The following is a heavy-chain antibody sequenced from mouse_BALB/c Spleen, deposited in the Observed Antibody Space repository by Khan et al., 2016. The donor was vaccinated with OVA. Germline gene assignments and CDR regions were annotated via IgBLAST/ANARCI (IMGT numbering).Heavy chain of an antibody. J-gene: IGHJ3*01. CDR2: IAYSGST. V-gene: IGHV3-2*02. CDR3: ARYDYGTAWFAY. D-gene: IGHD1-2*01. Sequence: EVQLVESGPGLVKPSQSLSLTCTVTGYSITSDYAWNWIRQFPGNKLEWMGYIAYSGSTNYNPSLKSRISFTRDTSKNQFFLHLNSVTTEDTATYYCARYDYGTAWFAYWGQGTLVTVSA. CDR1: GYSITSDYA.